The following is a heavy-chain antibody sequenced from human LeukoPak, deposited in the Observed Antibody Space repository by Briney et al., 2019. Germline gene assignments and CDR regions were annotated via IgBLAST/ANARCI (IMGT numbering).Heavy chain of an antibody. CDR2: VYSGGST. D-gene: IGHD1-26*01. CDR1: GFTVSSNY. J-gene: IGHJ4*02. CDR3: ARGASIVGASVAHFDY. Sequence: GGSLRLSCAASGFTVSSNYMSWVRQAPGKGLEWVSVVYSGGSTYYADSVKGRFTISRDNSKNTLYLQMNSLRAEDTAVYYCARGASIVGASVAHFDYWGQGTLVTVSS. V-gene: IGHV3-53*01.